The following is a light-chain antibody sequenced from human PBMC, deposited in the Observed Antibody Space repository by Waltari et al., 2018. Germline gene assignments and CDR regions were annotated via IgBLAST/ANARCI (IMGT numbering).Light chain of an antibody. J-gene: IGKJ1*01. CDR3: QQYNNWWT. CDR1: QSVSST. V-gene: IGKV3-15*01. CDR2: GAS. Sequence: ETVMTQSPATLSVSPGERATLSCRASQSVSSTLAWYQQKPGQAPRLLIYGASTRATGIPARFSGSGSGTEFTLTISSLQSEDFAVYYCQQYNNWWTFGQGTKVEIK.